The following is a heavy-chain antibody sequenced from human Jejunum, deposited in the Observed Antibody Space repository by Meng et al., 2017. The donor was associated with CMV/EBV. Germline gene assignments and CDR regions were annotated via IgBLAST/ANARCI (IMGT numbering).Heavy chain of an antibody. CDR3: AKAQGQSDSPRAYFDS. D-gene: IGHD5-24*01. CDR2: ITTSSRDI. Sequence: FNSYGMNWVRQAPGRGLEWVASITTSSRDIYYADSVKGRFTISRDSAKNSLNLQMNSLRAEDTAMYYCAKAQGQSDSPRAYFDSWGQGMQVTVSS. CDR1: FNSYG. V-gene: IGHV3-21*01. J-gene: IGHJ4*02.